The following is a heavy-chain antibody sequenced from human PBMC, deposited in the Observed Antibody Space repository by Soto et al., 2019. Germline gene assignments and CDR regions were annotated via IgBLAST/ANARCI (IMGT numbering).Heavy chain of an antibody. CDR3: ARETGGGGWYLGRNWFDP. D-gene: IGHD2-21*02. CDR2: ISYDGSNK. J-gene: IGHJ5*02. CDR1: GFTFSSYA. Sequence: QVQLVESGGGVVQPGRSLRLSCAASGFTFSSYAMHWVRQAPGKGLEWVAVISYDGSNKYYADSVKGRFTISRDNSKNAXXLRMSSVRAEDTAVYYCARETGGGGWYLGRNWFDPWGQGSLVTVSS. V-gene: IGHV3-30-3*01.